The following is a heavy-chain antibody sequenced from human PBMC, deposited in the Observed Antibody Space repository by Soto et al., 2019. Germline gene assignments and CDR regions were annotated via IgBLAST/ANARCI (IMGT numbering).Heavy chain of an antibody. CDR2: ISYDGSNK. CDR1: GFTFSSYG. V-gene: IGHV3-30*18. D-gene: IGHD6-6*01. CDR3: AKPSIAARRIAGPSNYFDY. Sequence: QVQLVESGGGGVPPGRSLRLACAASGFTFSSYGMHWVRQAPGKGLEWVAVISYDGSNKYYADSVKGRFTISRDNSKNPLYLQMNSMRAEDTAVYYCAKPSIAARRIAGPSNYFDYWGQGTLVTVSS. J-gene: IGHJ4*02.